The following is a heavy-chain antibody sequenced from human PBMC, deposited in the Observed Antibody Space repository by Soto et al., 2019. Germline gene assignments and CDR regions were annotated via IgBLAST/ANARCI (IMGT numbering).Heavy chain of an antibody. CDR1: GYTFTNND. CDR3: ARMESFGSLNWFDP. J-gene: IGHJ5*02. Sequence: EASVKVSCKASGYTFTNNDVSWVRQATVQGLEWMGWMNPGSGDTGYAQKFQGRVTMTRDISIATAYMELNSLTSEDTAIYYCARMESFGSLNWFDPWGQGTLVTVS. D-gene: IGHD5-18*01. V-gene: IGHV1-8*02. CDR2: MNPGSGDT.